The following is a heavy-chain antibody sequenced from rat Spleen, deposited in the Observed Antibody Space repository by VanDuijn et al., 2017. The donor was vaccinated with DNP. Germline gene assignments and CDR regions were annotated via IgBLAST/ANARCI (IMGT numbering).Heavy chain of an antibody. CDR3: ARHEDYSSYVYGFAY. CDR2: IRYDGGST. Sequence: EVQLVESGGGLVQPGRSLKLSCAASGFTFSDYYMAWVRQAPTKGLEWVASIRYDGGSTYYRDSVKGRFTISRDNAKNTQYLQMDSLRSEDTATYYCARHEDYSSYVYGFAYWGQGTLVTVSS. D-gene: IGHD1-2*01. J-gene: IGHJ3*01. V-gene: IGHV5-7*01. CDR1: GFTFSDYY.